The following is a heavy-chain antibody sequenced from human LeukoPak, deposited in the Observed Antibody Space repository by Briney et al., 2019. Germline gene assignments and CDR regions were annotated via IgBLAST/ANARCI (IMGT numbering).Heavy chain of an antibody. V-gene: IGHV4-4*02. Sequence: SETLSLTCAVSGGSISNSNWWSWVRQPPGKGLEWIGEIYHSGSTNYNPSLKSRVTISVDKSKNQFSLKLSSVTAADTAVYYCARSGRDARTIDYWGQGTLVTVSS. CDR2: IYHSGST. J-gene: IGHJ4*02. D-gene: IGHD1-26*01. CDR3: ARSGRDARTIDY. CDR1: GGSISNSNW.